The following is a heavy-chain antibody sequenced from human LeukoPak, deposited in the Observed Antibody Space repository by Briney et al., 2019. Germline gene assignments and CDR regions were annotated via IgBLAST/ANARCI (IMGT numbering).Heavy chain of an antibody. V-gene: IGHV4-59*08. J-gene: IGHJ4*02. CDR3: ARAASTAIDY. Sequence: PSETLSLTCTVSGGSISSYYWSWIRQPPGEGLEWIGYIYYSGSTNYDPSLKSRVTMSLDTSKNQFSLNLAYVTAADTAVYYCARAASTAIDYWGQGTLVTVSS. D-gene: IGHD4-17*01. CDR1: GGSISSYY. CDR2: IYYSGST.